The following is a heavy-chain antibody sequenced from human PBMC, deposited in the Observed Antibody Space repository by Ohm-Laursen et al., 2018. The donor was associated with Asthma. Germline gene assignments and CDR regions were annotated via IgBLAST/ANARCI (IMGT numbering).Heavy chain of an antibody. CDR2: IYYSGST. Sequence: PSQTLSLTCIVSGGSISSGGYYWSWIRQHPGKGLEWIGYIYYSGSTYYNPSLKSRVTISVDTSKNQFSLKLSSVTAADTAVYYCARAYCTGGVCYMDAFDIWGQGTMVTVSS. CDR1: GGSISSGGYY. CDR3: ARAYCTGGVCYMDAFDI. D-gene: IGHD2-8*02. V-gene: IGHV4-31*03. J-gene: IGHJ3*02.